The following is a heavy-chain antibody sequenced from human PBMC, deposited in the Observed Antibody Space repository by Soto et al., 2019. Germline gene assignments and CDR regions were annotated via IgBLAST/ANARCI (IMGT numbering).Heavy chain of an antibody. Sequence: GGSLRLSCTASGFTFGDYAMSWFRQAPGKGLEWVGFIRSKAYGGTTEYAASVKGRFTISRDDSKSIAYLQMNSLKTEDTAVYYCTRDLNGDYPGYYYYYMDVWGKGTTVTVSS. CDR3: TRDLNGDYPGYYYYYMDV. J-gene: IGHJ6*03. CDR2: IRSKAYGGTT. CDR1: GFTFGDYA. V-gene: IGHV3-49*03. D-gene: IGHD4-17*01.